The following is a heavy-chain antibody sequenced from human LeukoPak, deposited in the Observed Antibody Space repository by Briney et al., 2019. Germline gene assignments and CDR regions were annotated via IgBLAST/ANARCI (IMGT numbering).Heavy chain of an antibody. V-gene: IGHV4-34*01. CDR2: INHSGST. CDR1: GGSFSGYY. D-gene: IGHD4-17*01. Sequence: SETLSLTCAVYGGSFSGYYWSWIRQPPGKGLEWIGEINHSGSTNYTPSLKSRVTISVDTSKNQFSLKLSSVTAADTAVYYCARGLTTAFAFDIWGQGTMVTVSS. CDR3: ARGLTTAFAFDI. J-gene: IGHJ3*02.